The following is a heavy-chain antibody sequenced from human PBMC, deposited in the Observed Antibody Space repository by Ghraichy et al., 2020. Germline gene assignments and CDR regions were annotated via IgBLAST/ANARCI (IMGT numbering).Heavy chain of an antibody. J-gene: IGHJ6*03. CDR3: ARDPGFPRSHYYYMDV. V-gene: IGHV3-33*01. CDR1: GFTLVEYG. CDR2: IWYDGSSK. Sequence: GGSLRLSCAASGFTLVEYGMHWVRQAPGKGLEWVAIIWYDGSSKYYADSVKGRFTISRDNSKNLVHLQVNSLRDEDTAVYYCARDPGFPRSHYYYMDVWGKGTTVIVSS. D-gene: IGHD2-21*01.